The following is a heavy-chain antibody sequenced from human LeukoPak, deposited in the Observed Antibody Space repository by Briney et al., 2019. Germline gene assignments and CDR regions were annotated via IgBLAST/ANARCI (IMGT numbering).Heavy chain of an antibody. V-gene: IGHV3-13*01. D-gene: IGHD1-26*01. J-gene: IGHJ4*02. CDR1: GFTVSSYA. CDR3: ARQKQSHGNFDY. Sequence: PGGSLRLSCAASGFTVSSYAMHWVRQPLGKGLEWVSALGIAGDTFYPGSVKGRFTISRENAKNSLYLQMNSLRAEDTAMYYCARQKQSHGNFDYWGQGTLVTVSS. CDR2: LGIAGDT.